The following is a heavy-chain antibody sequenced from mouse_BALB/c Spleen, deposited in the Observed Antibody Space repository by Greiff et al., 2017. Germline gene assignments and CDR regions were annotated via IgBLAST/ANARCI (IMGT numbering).Heavy chain of an antibody. CDR2: ISTYYGNT. D-gene: IGHD1-1*01. CDR1: GYTFTDYA. CDR3: EREGGSSDRAGFAY. V-gene: IGHV1-67*01. Sequence: QVQLKQSGPELVRPGVSVKISCKGSGYTFTDYAMHWVKQSHAKSLEWIGVISTYYGNTNYNQKFKGKATMTVDKSSSTAYMELARLTSEDSAIYYCEREGGSSDRAGFAYWGQGTLVTVSA. J-gene: IGHJ3*01.